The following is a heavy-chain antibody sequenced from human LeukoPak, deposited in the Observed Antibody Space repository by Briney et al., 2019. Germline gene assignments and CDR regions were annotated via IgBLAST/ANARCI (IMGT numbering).Heavy chain of an antibody. V-gene: IGHV4-59*01. CDR3: ARGQGWDLQREAFDI. CDR2: IYYSGST. CDR1: GRSISSYY. D-gene: IGHD6-19*01. J-gene: IGHJ3*02. Sequence: SQTLSLTCTVSGRSISSYYWRWTRQPPGKAREWIGYIYYSGSTNYNPSLKSRVTISVDTSKNQFSLKLSSVPAADTAVYYCARGQGWDLQREAFDIWGQETMVTVSS.